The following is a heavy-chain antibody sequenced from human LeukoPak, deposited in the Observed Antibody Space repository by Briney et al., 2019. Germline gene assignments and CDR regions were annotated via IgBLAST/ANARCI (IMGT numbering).Heavy chain of an antibody. V-gene: IGHV4-59*01. CDR2: IYYSGST. CDR3: AREAYDFWSGYPDAFDI. D-gene: IGHD3-3*01. Sequence: SETLSLTCTASGGSISSYYWSWIRQPPGKGLEWIGYIYYSGSTNYNPSLKSRVTISVDTSKNQFSLKLSSVTAADTAVYYCAREAYDFWSGYPDAFDIWGQGTMVTVSS. J-gene: IGHJ3*02. CDR1: GGSISSYY.